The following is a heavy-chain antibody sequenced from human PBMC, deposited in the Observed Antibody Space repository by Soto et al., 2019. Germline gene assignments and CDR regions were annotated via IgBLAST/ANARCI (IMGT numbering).Heavy chain of an antibody. V-gene: IGHV3-33*01. CDR3: ARDLTPPSDVLLWFGELHA. CDR1: GFTFSSYG. D-gene: IGHD3-10*01. CDR2: IWYDGSNK. Sequence: SGGSLRLSCAASGFTFSSYGMHWVGQAPGKGLEWVAVIWYDGSNKYYADSVKGRFTISRDNSKNTLYLQMNSLRAEDTAVYYCARDLTPPSDVLLWFGELHAWGQGTLVTVS. J-gene: IGHJ5*02.